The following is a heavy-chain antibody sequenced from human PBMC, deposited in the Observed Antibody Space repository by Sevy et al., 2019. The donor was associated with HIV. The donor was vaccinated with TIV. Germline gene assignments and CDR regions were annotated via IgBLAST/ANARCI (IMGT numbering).Heavy chain of an antibody. CDR3: ARDEPLGYYDILTGPYYYYGMDV. CDR2: IYHSGST. CDR1: GYSISSGYY. V-gene: IGHV4-38-2*02. D-gene: IGHD3-9*01. J-gene: IGHJ6*02. Sequence: SETLSLTCAVSGYSISSGYYWGWIRQPPGKGLEWIGSIYHSGSTYYNPSLKRRVTISVDTSKNQFSLKLSSVTAADTAVYYCARDEPLGYYDILTGPYYYYGMDVWGQGTTVTVSS.